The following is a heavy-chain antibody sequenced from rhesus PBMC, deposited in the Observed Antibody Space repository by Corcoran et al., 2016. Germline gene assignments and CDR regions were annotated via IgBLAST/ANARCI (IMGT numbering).Heavy chain of an antibody. CDR3: ARHYDSGSYGVDY. Sequence: QVQLQESGPGLVKPSETLSLTCAVSGGSISGGYGWSWIRQPPGKGLEWIGRIFGRIGSTYYTPSLKSRVTISRDTSKNQFSLKLSSVTAADTAVYYCARHYDSGSYGVDYWGQGVLVTVSS. V-gene: IGHV4S7*01. J-gene: IGHJ4*01. D-gene: IGHD1-44*02. CDR2: IFGRIGST. CDR1: GGSISGGYG.